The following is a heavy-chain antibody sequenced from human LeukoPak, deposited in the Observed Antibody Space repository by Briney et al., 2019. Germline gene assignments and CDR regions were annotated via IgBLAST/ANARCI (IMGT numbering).Heavy chain of an antibody. CDR3: ATDLTMVWGAVPGGYYGMDV. CDR1: GYTLTELS. Sequence: ASVKVSCKVSGYTLTELSMHWVRQAPGKGLEWMGGFDPEDGETIYAQKFQGRVTMTEDTSTDTAYMELSSLRSEDTAVYYCATDLTMVWGAVPGGYYGMDVWGQGTTVTVSS. J-gene: IGHJ6*02. D-gene: IGHD3-10*01. V-gene: IGHV1-24*01. CDR2: FDPEDGET.